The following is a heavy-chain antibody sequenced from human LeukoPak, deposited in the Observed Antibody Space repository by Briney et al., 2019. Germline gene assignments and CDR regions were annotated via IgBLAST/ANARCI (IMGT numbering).Heavy chain of an antibody. D-gene: IGHD6-13*01. J-gene: IGHJ4*02. CDR1: GLTFSSHW. CDR2: ISGSGGST. Sequence: PGGSLRLSCAASGLTFSSHWMHWVRQAPGKGLEWVSAISGSGGSTYYADSVKGRFTISRDNSKNTLYLQMNSLRAEDTAVYYCAKDGILGIAFVPTDYYFDYWGQGTLVTVSS. V-gene: IGHV3-23*01. CDR3: AKDGILGIAFVPTDYYFDY.